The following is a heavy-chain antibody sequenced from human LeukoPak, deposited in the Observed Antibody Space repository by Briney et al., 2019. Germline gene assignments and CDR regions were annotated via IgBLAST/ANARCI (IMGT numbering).Heavy chain of an antibody. J-gene: IGHJ4*02. V-gene: IGHV3-30-3*01. CDR1: GFTFSSNA. D-gene: IGHD1-1*01. Sequence: PGRSLRLSCAASGFTFSSNAIHWVRQAPGKGLEWVAEIPYDGGNTYYADSVKGRFTISRDNSKNTLYLQMDSLRAEDTAVYYCAKEGTGIHFDYWGQGTLVTVSS. CDR3: AKEGTGIHFDY. CDR2: IPYDGGNT.